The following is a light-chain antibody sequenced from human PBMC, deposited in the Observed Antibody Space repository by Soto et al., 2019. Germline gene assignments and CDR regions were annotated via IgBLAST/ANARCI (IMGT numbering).Light chain of an antibody. CDR1: QSVRSN. J-gene: IGKJ1*01. CDR2: GAS. V-gene: IGKV3-15*01. Sequence: DIVLTQSPATLSLSPGERATLSCRASQSVRSNLAWYQQRPGQAPRLLIYGASTRATSIPATFSGSGSGTEFTLTISSLQSEDFAVYYCQQYNTRPPWTFGQGTKVEFK. CDR3: QQYNTRPPWT.